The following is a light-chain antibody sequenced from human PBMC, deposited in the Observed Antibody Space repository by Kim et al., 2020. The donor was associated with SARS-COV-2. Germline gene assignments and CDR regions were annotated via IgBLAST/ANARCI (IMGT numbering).Light chain of an antibody. J-gene: IGLJ3*02. V-gene: IGLV3-19*01. CDR3: KHRDSRGNPWG. CDR1: SLRCHH. Sequence: GQTVKITCQGDSLRCHHGSWYQKKPEQAPRLVIYSKNNRHSGIPDRFSGSSSGHTNHLTITGDHAEDEADYYCKHRDSRGNPWGCGGGTQLTVL. CDR2: SKN.